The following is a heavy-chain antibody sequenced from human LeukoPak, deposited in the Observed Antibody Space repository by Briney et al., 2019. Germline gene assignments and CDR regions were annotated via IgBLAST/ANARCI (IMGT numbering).Heavy chain of an antibody. V-gene: IGHV3-23*01. D-gene: IGHD2-2*03. Sequence: PGGSLRLSCAASGFTFSSYAMSWVRQAPGKGLEWVSAISGSGGSTYYADSVKGRFTISRDNSKNTLYLQMNSLRAEDTAVYYCAKVGYCSSTSCSKGHYYYYYYGMDVWGQGTTVTVSS. CDR2: ISGSGGST. CDR3: AKVGYCSSTSCSKGHYYYYYYGMDV. CDR1: GFTFSSYA. J-gene: IGHJ6*02.